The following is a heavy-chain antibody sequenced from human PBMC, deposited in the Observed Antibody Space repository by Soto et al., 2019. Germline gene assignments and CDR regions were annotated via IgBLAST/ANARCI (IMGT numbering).Heavy chain of an antibody. CDR1: GFTFSGSA. Sequence: GGSLRLSCAASGFTFSGSAMHWVRQASGKGLEWVGRIRSKANSYATAYAASVKGRFTISRDDSKNTAYLQMNSLKTEDTAVYYCTADLPSSSAWANDHWGQGTLVTVSS. CDR3: TADLPSSSAWANDH. CDR2: IRSKANSYAT. J-gene: IGHJ4*02. D-gene: IGHD6-19*01. V-gene: IGHV3-73*01.